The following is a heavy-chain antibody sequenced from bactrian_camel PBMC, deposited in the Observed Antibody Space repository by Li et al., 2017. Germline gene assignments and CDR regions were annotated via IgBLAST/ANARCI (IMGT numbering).Heavy chain of an antibody. Sequence: VQLVESGGGSVPAGGSLGLSCAHSGYTFRTYCMGWFRQVPGKEREGVASIDGDGNPTYGDSVKGRFTISKDNRDNSLYLQINNLKPEDTAMYSCAALRQRTSGTCASSAYEYRGQGTQVTVS. CDR3: AALRQRTSGTCASSAYEY. V-gene: IGHV3S6*01. D-gene: IGHD3*01. CDR1: GYTFRTYC. J-gene: IGHJ4*01. CDR2: IDGDGNPT.